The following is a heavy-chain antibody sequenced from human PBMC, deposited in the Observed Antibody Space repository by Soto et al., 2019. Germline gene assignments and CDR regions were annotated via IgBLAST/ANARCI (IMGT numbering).Heavy chain of an antibody. V-gene: IGHV3-33*01. Sequence: QVQLVESGGGVVQPGGSLRLSCATSGFTFSDSGMHWVRQAPGKGLEWVAVIWSDGSDKSYADSVEGRFTISRDNSKKPLYLQMNSLRGEDTAVYYCVRRNRYSRPSGWGGGFDYWGQGTLVTVSS. CDR3: VRRNRYSRPSGWGGGFDY. CDR2: IWSDGSDK. CDR1: GFTFSDSG. D-gene: IGHD6-6*01. J-gene: IGHJ4*02.